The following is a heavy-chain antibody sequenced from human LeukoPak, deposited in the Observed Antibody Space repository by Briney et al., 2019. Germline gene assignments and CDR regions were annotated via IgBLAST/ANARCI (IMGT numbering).Heavy chain of an antibody. D-gene: IGHD3-22*01. CDR2: ISSSGSTI. V-gene: IGHV3-11*04. CDR3: ARAAVVIDWFDP. CDR1: GFTVSDYY. J-gene: IGHJ5*02. Sequence: GGSLRLSCAASGFTVSDYYMSWIRQAPGKGLEWVSYISSSGSTIYYADSVKGRFTISRDNAKNSLYLQMNSLRAEDTAVYYCARAAVVIDWFDPWGQGTLVTVSS.